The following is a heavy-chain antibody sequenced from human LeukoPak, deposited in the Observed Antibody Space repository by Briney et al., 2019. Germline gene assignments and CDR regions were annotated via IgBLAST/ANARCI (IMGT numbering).Heavy chain of an antibody. CDR2: ISGSGSTI. D-gene: IGHD2-2*01. CDR1: GFTFSDYH. Sequence: PGGSLRLSCAASGFTFSDYHMSWIRQAPGKGLEWISYISGSGSTIYSADSLKGRFTISRDNAKNSLFLQMNSLGAEDTAVYYCARRTSHSYFDYWGQGILVTVST. CDR3: ARRTSHSYFDY. V-gene: IGHV3-11*01. J-gene: IGHJ4*02.